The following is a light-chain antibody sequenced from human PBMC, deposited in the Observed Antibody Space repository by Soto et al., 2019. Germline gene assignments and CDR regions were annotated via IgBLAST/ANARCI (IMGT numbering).Light chain of an antibody. J-gene: IGKJ5*01. Sequence: DIQMAQSPSTLSASVGDRVTITCRASQGISNYLAWYQQKPGKVPKLLIYAASTLQSGVPSRFSGSGSGTDFTLTISSLQPEDVATYYCLQHNSSITFGQGTRLEIK. CDR3: LQHNSSIT. CDR2: AAS. V-gene: IGKV1-27*01. CDR1: QGISNY.